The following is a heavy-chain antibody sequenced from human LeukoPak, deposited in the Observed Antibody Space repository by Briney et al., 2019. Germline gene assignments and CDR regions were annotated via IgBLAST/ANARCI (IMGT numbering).Heavy chain of an antibody. J-gene: IGHJ6*03. D-gene: IGHD4-17*01. CDR3: ASVTRQNYYYYYMDV. CDR2: VYYSGST. V-gene: IGHV4-39*07. CDR1: GGSISSSSYY. Sequence: SETLSLTCIVSGGSISSSSYYWGWIRQPPGKGLEWIASVYYSGSTYYNTSLKSRVTISVDTSKNQFSLKLSSVTAADTAVYYCASVTRQNYYYYYMDVWGKGTTVTISS.